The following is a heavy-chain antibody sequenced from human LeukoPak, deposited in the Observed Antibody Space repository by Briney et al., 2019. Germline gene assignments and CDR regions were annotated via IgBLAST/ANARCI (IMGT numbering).Heavy chain of an antibody. Sequence: SETLSHTCTVERASISGCCWSWIPQPPGKGLEWIGYMYYSGSTNYNPSLKSRVTISVDTSKNQFSLKLNSVTAADTAVYFCARELKVGNTGYYFDYWGQGTLVTVSS. J-gene: IGHJ4*02. CDR2: MYYSGST. CDR1: RASISGCC. D-gene: IGHD2/OR15-2a*01. V-gene: IGHV4-59*01. CDR3: ARELKVGNTGYYFDY.